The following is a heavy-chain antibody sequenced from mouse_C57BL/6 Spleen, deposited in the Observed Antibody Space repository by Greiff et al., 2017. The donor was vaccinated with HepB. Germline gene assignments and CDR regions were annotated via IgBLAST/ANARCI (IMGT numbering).Heavy chain of an antibody. Sequence: VNLVESGPGLVAPSQSLSITCTVSGFSLTSYGVSWVRQPPGKGLEWLGVIWGDGSTNYHSALISRLSISKDNSKSQVFLKLNSLQTDDTATYYCAKEGGDYDGAWFAYWGQGTLVTVSA. CDR3: AKEGGDYDGAWFAY. V-gene: IGHV2-3*01. D-gene: IGHD2-4*01. J-gene: IGHJ3*01. CDR2: IWGDGST. CDR1: GFSLTSYG.